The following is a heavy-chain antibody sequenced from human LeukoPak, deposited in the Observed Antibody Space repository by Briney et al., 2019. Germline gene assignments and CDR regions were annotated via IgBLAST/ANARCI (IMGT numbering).Heavy chain of an antibody. CDR2: IDPGDSYT. V-gene: IGHV5-10-1*01. D-gene: IGHD3-22*01. Sequence: GESLKISCKGSGYSFTSYWISWVRQMPGKGLEWRGRIDPGDSYTNYSPSFQGHVTISADKSISTAYLQWSSLKASDTAMYYCATTPEGPYDSSGYYYDDYWGQGTRVTVSS. J-gene: IGHJ4*02. CDR1: GYSFTSYW. CDR3: ATTPEGPYDSSGYYYDDY.